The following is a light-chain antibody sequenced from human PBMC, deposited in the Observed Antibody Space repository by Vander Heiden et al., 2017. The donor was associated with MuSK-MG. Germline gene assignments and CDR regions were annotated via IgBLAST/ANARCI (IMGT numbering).Light chain of an antibody. CDR1: SSNIGSNS. CDR2: RNN. V-gene: IGLV1-47*01. J-gene: IGLJ2*01. Sequence: QSVLTQPPSASGTPGQRVTISCSGSSSNIGSNSVYWYQQLPGSAPKLLIYRNNRRPSGVPDRCSGSKSGTSASLAISGLRSEDEADYYCAAWDDSLSGYVVFGGGTKLTVL. CDR3: AAWDDSLSGYVV.